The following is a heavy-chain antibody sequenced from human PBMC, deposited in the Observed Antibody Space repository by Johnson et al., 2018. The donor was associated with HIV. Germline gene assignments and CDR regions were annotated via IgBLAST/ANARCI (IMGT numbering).Heavy chain of an antibody. J-gene: IGHJ3*02. V-gene: IGHV3-66*01. CDR3: ARAQRVADFWGGSAFDI. CDR2: IYSGGST. CDR1: GFTVSSNY. Sequence: VQLVESVGGLIQPGGSLRLSCAASGFTVSSNYMSWVRQAPGKGLEWVSVIYSGGSTYYADSVKGRFTISRDNSKNTLYLQMHSLRAEDTAVYYCARAQRVADFWGGSAFDIWGLGTMVTVSS. D-gene: IGHD3-3*01.